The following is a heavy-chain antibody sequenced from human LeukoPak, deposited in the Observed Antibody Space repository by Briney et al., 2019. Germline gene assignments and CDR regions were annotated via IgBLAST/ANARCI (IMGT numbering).Heavy chain of an antibody. J-gene: IGHJ4*02. V-gene: IGHV1-2*02. CDR3: ARADIVVVPAADFDY. CDR2: INPNSGGT. D-gene: IGHD2-2*01. Sequence: ASVKVSCKASGYTFTGYYMHWVRQAPGQGLEWMGWINPNSGGTNYAQKFQGRVTMTRDPSIGTAYMELSRLRSDDTAVYYCARADIVVVPAADFDYWGQGTLVTVSS. CDR1: GYTFTGYY.